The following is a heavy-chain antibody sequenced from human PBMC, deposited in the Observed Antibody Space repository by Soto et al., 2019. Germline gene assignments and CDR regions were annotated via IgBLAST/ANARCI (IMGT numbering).Heavy chain of an antibody. CDR3: AKDRPVKARSGSLSS. Sequence: GSLRLSCVASGLTFGSRAMSWVRQAPGEGLQWVATITDNGGDAKYADSVRGRFVISRDNSKNTLYLQMNSLRAEDTAVYYCAKDRPVKARSGSLSSWGQGTLVTVPQ. D-gene: IGHD1-26*01. V-gene: IGHV3-23*01. CDR2: ITDNGGDA. J-gene: IGHJ5*02. CDR1: GLTFGSRA.